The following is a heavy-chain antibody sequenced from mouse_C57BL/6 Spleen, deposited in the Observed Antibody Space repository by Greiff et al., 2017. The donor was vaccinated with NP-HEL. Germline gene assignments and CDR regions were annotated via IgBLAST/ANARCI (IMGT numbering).Heavy chain of an antibody. CDR1: GYTFTSYG. D-gene: IGHD3-2*02. J-gene: IGHJ4*01. V-gene: IGHV1-81*01. CDR3: AITAQATLYAMDY. Sequence: QVHVKQSGAELARPGASVKLSCKASGYTFTSYGISWVKQRTGQGLEWIGEIYPRSGNTYYNEKFKGKATLTADKSSSTAYMELRSLTSEDSAVYFCAITAQATLYAMDYWGQGTSVTVSS. CDR2: IYPRSGNT.